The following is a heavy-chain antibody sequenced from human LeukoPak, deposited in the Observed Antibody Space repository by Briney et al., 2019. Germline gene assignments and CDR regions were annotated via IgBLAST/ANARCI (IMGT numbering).Heavy chain of an antibody. D-gene: IGHD2-2*01. CDR3: APLYCTRTSCYVDN. CDR2: ISYRGST. V-gene: IGHV4-61*01. J-gene: IGHJ4*02. Sequence: SETLSLTCTDSGASASSDSYYWSWIRQPPGKGLEWIGYISYRGSTNYNPSLKSRVTISVDTSKNQFSLRLTSVTAADTAVYYCAPLYCTRTSCYVDNWGQGTLVTVSS. CDR1: GASASSDSYY.